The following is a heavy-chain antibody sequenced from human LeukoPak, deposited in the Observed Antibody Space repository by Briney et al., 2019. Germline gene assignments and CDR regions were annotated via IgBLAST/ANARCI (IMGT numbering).Heavy chain of an antibody. CDR1: GYSFTSYW. D-gene: IGHD5-24*01. V-gene: IGHV5-51*01. CDR3: ARRRDGYNYAFDN. CDR2: IYPRDSDT. Sequence: GESLKISCKGSGYSFTSYWIGWVRQMPGKGLEWMGIIYPRDSDTRYSPSFQGQVTISADKSITTAYLQWSSLKASDTAMYYCARRRDGYNYAFDNWGQGTMVTVSS. J-gene: IGHJ3*02.